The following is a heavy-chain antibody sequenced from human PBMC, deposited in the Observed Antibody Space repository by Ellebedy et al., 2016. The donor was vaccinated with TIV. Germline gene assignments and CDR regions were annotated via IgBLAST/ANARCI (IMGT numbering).Heavy chain of an antibody. D-gene: IGHD3-22*01. J-gene: IGHJ4*02. CDR2: ISGSGDST. Sequence: GGSLRLSXAASGFTFSSYAMSWVRQAPGKGLEWVSAISGSGDSTYYADSVKSRFTISRDNSKNTLYLQMNSLRAEDTAVYYCAKEGRRNYDTSGYPYYFDYWGQGILVTVSS. CDR3: AKEGRRNYDTSGYPYYFDY. CDR1: GFTFSSYA. V-gene: IGHV3-23*01.